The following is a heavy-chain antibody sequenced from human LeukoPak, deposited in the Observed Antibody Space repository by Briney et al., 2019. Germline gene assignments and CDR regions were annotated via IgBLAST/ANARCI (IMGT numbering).Heavy chain of an antibody. CDR3: ARALTQVREVATFYYMDV. J-gene: IGHJ6*03. D-gene: IGHD3-10*01. CDR2: IYYSGST. Sequence: SETLSLTCTVSGGSISSSSYYWGWIRQPPGKGLEWIGSIYYSGSTYYNQSPKSRVTISVDTSKNQFSLKLSSVTAADTAVYYCARALTQVREVATFYYMDVWGKGTTVTISS. CDR1: GGSISSSSYY. V-gene: IGHV4-39*01.